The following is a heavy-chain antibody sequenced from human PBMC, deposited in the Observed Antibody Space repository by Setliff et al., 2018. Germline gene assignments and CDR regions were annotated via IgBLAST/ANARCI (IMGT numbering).Heavy chain of an antibody. CDR1: GYTFSSYA. CDR2: INTNTGNP. V-gene: IGHV7-4-1*02. J-gene: IGHJ6*02. Sequence: ASVKVSCKASGYTFSSYAMNWVRQAPGQGLEWMGWINTNTGNPTYAQGFTGRFVFSLDTSVSTTYLQISSLKAEDTAVYYCARNWVTAQHYYYGMDVWGQGTTVTVSS. D-gene: IGHD2-21*02. CDR3: ARNWVTAQHYYYGMDV.